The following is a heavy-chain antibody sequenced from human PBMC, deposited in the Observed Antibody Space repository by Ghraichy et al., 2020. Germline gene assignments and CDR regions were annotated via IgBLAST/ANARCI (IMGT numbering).Heavy chain of an antibody. J-gene: IGHJ6*02. Sequence: ASVKVSCKASGYTFANYDINWVRQAPGQGLEWMGWLNPKNGNTGYAPKFQDRITITTDTSINSAYMEVSSLTSEDTAVYYCAKGPRGWNVDSGMDVWGQGTTVTVSS. CDR2: LNPKNGNT. D-gene: IGHD1-1*01. CDR3: AKGPRGWNVDSGMDV. CDR1: GYTFANYD. V-gene: IGHV1-8*01.